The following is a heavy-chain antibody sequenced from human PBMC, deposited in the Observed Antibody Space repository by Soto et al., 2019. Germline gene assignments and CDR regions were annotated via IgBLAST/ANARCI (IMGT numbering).Heavy chain of an antibody. CDR1: GYPFISYG. Sequence: QVQLVQSGAEVKKPGASVKVSCKASGYPFISYGISWLRQAPGQGLEWMGWISAYNVDTNYEQNFQGRVTMTTDTATSTAYMELRSLRSDDTAVYYCVRGPYCSGSTCYSQFYDYWGQGTLVTVSS. CDR3: VRGPYCSGSTCYSQFYDY. CDR2: ISAYNVDT. V-gene: IGHV1-18*01. J-gene: IGHJ4*02. D-gene: IGHD2-15*01.